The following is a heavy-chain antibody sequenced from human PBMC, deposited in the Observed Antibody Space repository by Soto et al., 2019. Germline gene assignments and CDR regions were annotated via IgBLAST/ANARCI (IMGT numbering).Heavy chain of an antibody. CDR2: IDPSDSYT. CDR1: GYSFTSYW. CDR3: ARHKAFYYDSSGA. V-gene: IGHV5-10-1*01. D-gene: IGHD3-22*01. Sequence: GESLKSSCKGSGYSFTSYWISWVRQMPGKGLEWMGRIDPSDSYTNYSPSFQGHVTISADKSISTAYLQWSSLKASDTAMYYCARHKAFYYDSSGAWGQGTLVTVSS. J-gene: IGHJ5*02.